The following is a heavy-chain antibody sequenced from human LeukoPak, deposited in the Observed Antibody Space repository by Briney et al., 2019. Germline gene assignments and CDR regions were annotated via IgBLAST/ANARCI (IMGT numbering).Heavy chain of an antibody. Sequence: ASVKVSCKASGYTFTSYDINWVRQAPGQGLEWMGWINPNSGGTNYAQNFQGRVTMTRDTSISTAYMELSRLRSDDTALYYCARAPYCDSSSCYTGNNWFDPWGQGTLVTVSS. CDR3: ARAPYCDSSSCYTGNNWFDP. CDR1: GYTFTSYD. J-gene: IGHJ5*02. V-gene: IGHV1-2*02. D-gene: IGHD2-2*02. CDR2: INPNSGGT.